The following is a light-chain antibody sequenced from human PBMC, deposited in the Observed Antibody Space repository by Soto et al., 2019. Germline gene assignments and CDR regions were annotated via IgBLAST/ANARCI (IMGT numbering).Light chain of an antibody. CDR1: SSDVGGYNY. V-gene: IGLV2-14*01. CDR2: GVS. Sequence: QSVLTQPASVSGSPGQSITISCTGTSSDVGGYNYVSWYQQHPGKAPKLIIYGVSNRPSGIPNRFSGSKSDNTASLTISGLQTEDEADYYCSSYTSSSPLRVFGGGTQLTVL. J-gene: IGLJ3*02. CDR3: SSYTSSSPLRV.